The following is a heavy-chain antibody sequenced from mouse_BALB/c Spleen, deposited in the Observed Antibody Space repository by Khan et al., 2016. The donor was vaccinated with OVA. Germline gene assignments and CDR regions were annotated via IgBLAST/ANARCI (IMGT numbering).Heavy chain of an antibody. V-gene: IGHV9-2-1*01. CDR3: ACSKHWYFDF. J-gene: IGHJ1*01. CDR2: INTETGEP. D-gene: IGHD1-1*01. CDR1: GYTFTDYS. Sequence: QIQLVQSGPELKRPGETVKISCMASGYTFTDYSMHWVKQAPGKGLTWMGWINTETGEPTYADDFKGRVAFSLETSGRTAYRQLTNLKNEDPATYCCACSKHWYFDFWGAGTTLTVSS.